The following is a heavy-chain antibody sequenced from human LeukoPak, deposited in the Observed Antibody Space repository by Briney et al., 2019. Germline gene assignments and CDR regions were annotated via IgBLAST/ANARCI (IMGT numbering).Heavy chain of an antibody. D-gene: IGHD2-15*01. V-gene: IGHV6-1*01. CDR1: GDSVSSNTAA. CDR3: ARDPGYYYGMDV. Sequence: SQTLSLTCAISGDSVSSNTAAWNWVRQSPSRGLEWLGRTYYRSKWYYDYATSVSSRIAINPDTSKNLFSLQLNSVTPGDTVVYYCARDPGYYYGMDVWGQGTTVTVSS. CDR2: TYYRSKWYY. J-gene: IGHJ6*02.